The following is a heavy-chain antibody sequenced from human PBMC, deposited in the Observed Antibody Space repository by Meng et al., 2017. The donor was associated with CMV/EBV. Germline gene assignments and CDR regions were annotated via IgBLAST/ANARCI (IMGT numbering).Heavy chain of an antibody. CDR2: ISYDGSNK. D-gene: IGHD2-2*01. V-gene: IGHV3-30-3*01. CDR3: ARAIHGAQVVPAKLTVYYYGMDV. Sequence: GESLKISCAASGFTFSSYAMHWVRPAPGKGLEWVAVISYDGSNKYYADSVKGRFTISRDNSKNTLYLQMNSLRAEDTAVYYCARAIHGAQVVPAKLTVYYYGMDVWGQGTTVTVSS. J-gene: IGHJ6*02. CDR1: GFTFSSYA.